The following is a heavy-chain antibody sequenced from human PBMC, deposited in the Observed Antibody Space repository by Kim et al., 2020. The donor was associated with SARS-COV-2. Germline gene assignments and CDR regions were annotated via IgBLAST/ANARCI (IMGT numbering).Heavy chain of an antibody. CDR1: GGSISSSNW. CDR2: IYHSGGT. D-gene: IGHD3-22*01. J-gene: IGHJ4*02. V-gene: IGHV4-4*02. CDR3: ARATYYYDSSGYYTFDY. Sequence: SETLSLTCAVSGGSISSSNWWSWVRQPPGKGLEWIGEIYHSGGTNYNPSLKSRVTISVDKSKNQFSLKLSSVTAADTAVYYCARATYYYDSSGYYTFDYWRQATQVTVAA.